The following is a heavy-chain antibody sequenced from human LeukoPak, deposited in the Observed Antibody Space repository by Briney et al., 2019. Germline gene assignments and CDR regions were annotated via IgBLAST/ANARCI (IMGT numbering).Heavy chain of an antibody. D-gene: IGHD4-17*01. CDR3: ARGDYGDYGMDV. V-gene: IGHV4-34*01. CDR1: GGSFSGYY. Sequence: SETLSFTCAVYGGSFSGYYWSWIRQPPGKGLEWIGEINHSGSTNYNPSLKSRVTISVDTSKNQFSLKLSSVTAADTAVYYCARGDYGDYGMDVWGQGTTVTVSS. CDR2: INHSGST. J-gene: IGHJ6*02.